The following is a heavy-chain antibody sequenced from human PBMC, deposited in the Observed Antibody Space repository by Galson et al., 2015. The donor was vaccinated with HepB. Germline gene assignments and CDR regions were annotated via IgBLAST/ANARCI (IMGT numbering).Heavy chain of an antibody. CDR3: VRAAYSGTWYAPGDY. CDR2: IRGGSRFT. J-gene: IGHJ4*02. V-gene: IGHV3-21*01. Sequence: SLRLSCAASGFTFYSYTMNWVRQAPGEGLEWLAVIRGGSRFTYSRDPMQGRFTLARDNAKNSLYLQMTSLRAEDTAVYYCVRAAYSGTWYAPGDYWGQGTLVTVSS. D-gene: IGHD6-13*01. CDR1: GFTFYSYT.